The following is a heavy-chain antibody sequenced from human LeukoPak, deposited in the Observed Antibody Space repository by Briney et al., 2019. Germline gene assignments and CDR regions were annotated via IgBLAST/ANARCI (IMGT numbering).Heavy chain of an antibody. CDR3: ARPQEGGYYDFWSGLQGDYYFDY. CDR1: GFTFSSYW. CDR2: IKQDGSEK. D-gene: IGHD3-3*01. V-gene: IGHV3-7*01. J-gene: IGHJ4*02. Sequence: HSGGSLRLSCAASGFTFSSYWMSWVRQAPGKGLEWVANIKQDGSEKYYVDSVKGRFTISRDNAKNSLYLQMNSLRAEDTAVYYCARPQEGGYYDFWSGLQGDYYFDYWGQGTLVTVSS.